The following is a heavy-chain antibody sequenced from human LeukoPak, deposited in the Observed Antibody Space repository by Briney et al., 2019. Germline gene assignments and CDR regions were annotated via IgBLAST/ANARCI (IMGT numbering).Heavy chain of an antibody. CDR1: GYTFIDYH. CDR3: ATPREDIVVVPAANVMMDFDY. Sequence: PTASVKVSCKASGYTFIDYHIHWVRQAPGQGLEWMGWIYPKNGGTRLAQRLQGRVTMTRDTSISTAYMELSRLRSDDTAVYYCATPREDIVVVPAANVMMDFDYWGQGTLVTVSS. V-gene: IGHV1-2*02. CDR2: IYPKNGGT. D-gene: IGHD2-2*01. J-gene: IGHJ4*02.